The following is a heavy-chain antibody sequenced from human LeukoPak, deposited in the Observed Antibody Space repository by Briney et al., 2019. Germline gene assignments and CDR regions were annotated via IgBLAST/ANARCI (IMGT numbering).Heavy chain of an antibody. V-gene: IGHV3-30*02. Sequence: GGSLRLSCAASGFTFSSYGMHWVRQAPGKGLEWVAFIRYDGSNKYYADSVKGRFTISRDNSKNTLYLQMNSLRAEDTAVYYCAKDSSNWGVRGVITYWGQGTLVTVSS. CDR3: AKDSSNWGVRGVITY. CDR1: GFTFSSYG. J-gene: IGHJ4*02. D-gene: IGHD3-10*01. CDR2: IRYDGSNK.